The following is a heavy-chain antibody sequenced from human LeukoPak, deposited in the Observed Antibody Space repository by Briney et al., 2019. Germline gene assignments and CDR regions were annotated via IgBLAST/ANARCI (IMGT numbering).Heavy chain of an antibody. D-gene: IGHD6-13*01. Sequence: SETLSLTCTVSGGSISSSSYYWGWIRQPPGKGLEWIGSIYYSGSTYYNPSLKSRVTISVDTSKNQFSLKLSSATAADTAVYYCARQASAAHDYWGQGTLVTVSS. V-gene: IGHV4-39*01. CDR1: GGSISSSSYY. CDR2: IYYSGST. CDR3: ARQASAAHDY. J-gene: IGHJ4*02.